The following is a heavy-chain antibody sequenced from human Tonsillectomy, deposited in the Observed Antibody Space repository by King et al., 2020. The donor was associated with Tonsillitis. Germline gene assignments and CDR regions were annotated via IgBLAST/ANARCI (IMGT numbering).Heavy chain of an antibody. Sequence: QLQESGSGLVKPSQTLSLTCTVSGGSISSGGYTWNWIRQPPGKVLEWIGYIYHSGTTYYNPSLRSRVTISVDRSKNQFSLKLTSVTAADTAVYYCARVSGGTTMLRWVDPWGQGILVTVSS. J-gene: IGHJ5*02. V-gene: IGHV4-30-2*01. CDR2: IYHSGTT. D-gene: IGHD1-1*01. CDR1: GGSISSGGYT. CDR3: ARVSGGTTMLRWVDP.